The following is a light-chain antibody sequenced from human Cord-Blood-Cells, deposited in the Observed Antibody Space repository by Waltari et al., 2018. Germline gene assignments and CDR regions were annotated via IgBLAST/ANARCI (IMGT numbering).Light chain of an antibody. CDR3: QQSYSTPWT. CDR1: QSISSY. CDR2: AAS. V-gene: IGKV1-39*01. Sequence: DSQMTQSPSPLSASVGDRVTITCRASQSISSYLNWYQQKPGKAPKLLLYAASSLQSGVPSRVSGSGSGTDFTLTISSLEPEDFATYYCQQSYSTPWTFGQGTKVEIK. J-gene: IGKJ1*01.